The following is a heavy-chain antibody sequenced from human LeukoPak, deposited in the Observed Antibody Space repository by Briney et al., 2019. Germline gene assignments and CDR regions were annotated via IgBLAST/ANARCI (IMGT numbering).Heavy chain of an antibody. CDR3: ARDGTTTIDCSSTSCYEANWFDP. Sequence: TSETLSLTCTVSGGSISSYYWSWIRQPPGKGLEWTGYIYYSGSTNYNPSLKSRVTISVDTSKNQFSLKLSSVTAADTAVYYCARDGTTTIDCSSTSCYEANWFDPWGQGTLVTVSS. CDR1: GGSISSYY. CDR2: IYYSGST. V-gene: IGHV4-59*01. J-gene: IGHJ5*02. D-gene: IGHD2-2*01.